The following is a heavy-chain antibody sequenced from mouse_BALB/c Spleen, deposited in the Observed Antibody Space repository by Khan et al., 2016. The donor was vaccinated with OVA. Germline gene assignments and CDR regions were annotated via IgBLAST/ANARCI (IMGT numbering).Heavy chain of an antibody. V-gene: IGHV1-7*01. CDR1: GYTFINYW. CDR2: INPSTGYT. D-gene: IGHD1-1*01. J-gene: IGHJ2*01. CDR3: ARRGLRWDFDY. Sequence: QVELVESGAELAKPGASVKMSCKASGYTFINYWILWVKQRPGQGLEWIGYINPSTGYTEYNQNFKDKATLTADKSSSTAYMQLSSLTSGDSAVYYCARRGLRWDFDYWGQGTTLTVSS.